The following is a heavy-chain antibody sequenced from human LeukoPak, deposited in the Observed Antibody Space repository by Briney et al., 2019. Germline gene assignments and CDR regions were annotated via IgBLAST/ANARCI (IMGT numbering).Heavy chain of an antibody. CDR3: AKDPWPVSDSSAYFDY. CDR1: GFTFSSYG. V-gene: IGHV3-30*02. J-gene: IGHJ4*02. CDR2: IQYDGSNK. Sequence: GGSLRLSCAASGFTFSSYGMHWVRQAPGKGLEWVAFIQYDGSNKYYADSVKGRFTISRDNSKNTLYLQMNSLRAEDTAVYYCAKDPWPVSDSSAYFDYWGQGTLVTVSS. D-gene: IGHD6-25*01.